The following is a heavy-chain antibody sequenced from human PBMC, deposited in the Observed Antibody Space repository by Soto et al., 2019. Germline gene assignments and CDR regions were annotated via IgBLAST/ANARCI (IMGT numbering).Heavy chain of an antibody. CDR1: GFMCGSYA. Sequence: EVQLLESGGGLVQPGGSLRLSCATSGFMCGSYAMNWVRQAPGQGLECVSVISGGGSTTNYADSVRGRFTTSRDSSTDTVYLQMYSLRVEDTAVYSCPKARKYSSPYDSWGQGTLVSVS. V-gene: IGHV3-23*01. J-gene: IGHJ5*01. CDR2: ISGGGSTT. CDR3: PKARKYSSPYDS. D-gene: IGHD6-19*01.